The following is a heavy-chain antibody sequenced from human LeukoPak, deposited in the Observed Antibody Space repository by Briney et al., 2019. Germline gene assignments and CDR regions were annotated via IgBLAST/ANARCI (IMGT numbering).Heavy chain of an antibody. CDR2: ISPTGSTT. Sequence: GGSLRLSCIASGFSFSGHWMHWARQLPGKGLVWVSRISPTGSTTSYADSVKGRFTVSRDNAKNTLYLQVNNLRAEDTAVYYCARGPNSNWSGLDFWGQGTPLTVPS. V-gene: IGHV3-74*01. CDR3: ARGPNSNWSGLDF. CDR1: GFSFSGHW. D-gene: IGHD6-6*01. J-gene: IGHJ4*02.